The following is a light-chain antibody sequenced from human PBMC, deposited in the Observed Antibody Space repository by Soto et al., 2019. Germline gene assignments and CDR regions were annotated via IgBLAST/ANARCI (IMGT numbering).Light chain of an antibody. Sequence: QSVLTQPRSVSGSPGQSVTISCTGSSSDVGAYNYVSWYQQHPGKAPKLMIHDVDKRPSGVPDRFSGSKSGNTASLTISGLQTEDEADYFCCSYGGHPPFGGRTKLTVL. V-gene: IGLV2-11*01. CDR3: CSYGGHPP. CDR1: SSDVGAYNY. J-gene: IGLJ2*01. CDR2: DVD.